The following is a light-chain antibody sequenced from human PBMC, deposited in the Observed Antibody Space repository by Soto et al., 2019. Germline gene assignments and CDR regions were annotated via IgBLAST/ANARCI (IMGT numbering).Light chain of an antibody. CDR2: KAS. Sequence: DIQMTQSPSTLSGAVGERVSMTCRASQTISSWLAWYQQKPGEAPKLLIYKASTLKSGVPSRFSGSGSGTEFTLTISSLQPDDFATYYCQHYNSYSEAFGQGTKVDI. J-gene: IGKJ1*01. CDR3: QHYNSYSEA. V-gene: IGKV1-5*03. CDR1: QTISSW.